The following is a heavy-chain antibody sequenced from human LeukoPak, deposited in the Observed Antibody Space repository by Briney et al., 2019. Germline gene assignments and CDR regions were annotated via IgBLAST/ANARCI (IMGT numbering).Heavy chain of an antibody. CDR2: TYYRSKWNT. CDR3: TRQRSTSTYYYGMDV. V-gene: IGHV6-1*01. CDR1: GDTFSSNTAA. D-gene: IGHD6-6*01. J-gene: IGHJ6*02. Sequence: SQTLSLTCAIPGDTFSSNTAAWNWIRQSPSRGLEWLGRTYYRSKWNTDYAVSVQNRITINPDTSKNQFSLQLKSATPEDTAVYYCTRQRSTSTYYYGMDVWGQGTTVTVSS.